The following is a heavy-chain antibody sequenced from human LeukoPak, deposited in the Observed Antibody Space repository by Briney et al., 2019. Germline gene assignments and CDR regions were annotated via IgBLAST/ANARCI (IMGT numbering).Heavy chain of an antibody. CDR1: GFTVSSNY. Sequence: GGSLRLSCAASGFTVSSNYMSWVRQAPGKGLEWVSGIYSGGSTYYADSVKGRFTISRDNSKNTLYLQMNSLRAEDTAVYYCARVLVRRGYSYGPFDYWGQGTLVTVSS. J-gene: IGHJ4*02. V-gene: IGHV3-53*01. CDR2: IYSGGST. D-gene: IGHD5-18*01. CDR3: ARVLVRRGYSYGPFDY.